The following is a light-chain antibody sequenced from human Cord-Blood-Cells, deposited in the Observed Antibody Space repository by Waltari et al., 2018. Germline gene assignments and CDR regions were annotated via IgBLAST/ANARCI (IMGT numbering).Light chain of an antibody. CDR3: QQYGSSPQT. CDR1: QSVSSSY. V-gene: IGKV3-20*01. Sequence: EIVLTQSPATLSLSPGEIATLSCRASQSVSSSYLAWYQQKPGQAPRLLIYGASSRATGIPDRFSGSGSGTDFTLTISRLEPEDFAVYYCQQYGSSPQTFGQGTKVEIK. J-gene: IGKJ1*01. CDR2: GAS.